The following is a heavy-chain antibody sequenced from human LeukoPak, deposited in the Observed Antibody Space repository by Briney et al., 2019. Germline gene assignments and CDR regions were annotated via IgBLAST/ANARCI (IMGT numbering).Heavy chain of an antibody. CDR2: ISSSSSYI. Sequence: GGSLRLSCAASGFTFSSYSMNWVRQAPGKGLEWVSSISSSSSYIYYADSVKGRFTISRDNAKNSLYLQMNSLGAEDTAVYYCARGFRTGFDYWGQGTLVTVSS. J-gene: IGHJ4*02. D-gene: IGHD1-14*01. CDR1: GFTFSSYS. V-gene: IGHV3-21*01. CDR3: ARGFRTGFDY.